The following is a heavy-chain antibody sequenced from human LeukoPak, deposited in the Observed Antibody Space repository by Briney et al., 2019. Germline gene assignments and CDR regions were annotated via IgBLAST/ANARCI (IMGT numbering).Heavy chain of an antibody. V-gene: IGHV4-61*01. Sequence: PSETLSLTCTVSGGSVSSGSYYWSWIRQPPGKGLEWIGYISYSGSTNYNPSLKSRVTISVDTSRNQFSLNLSSVTAADTAVYYCARAPDVYGNYYFDYWGQGTLVTVSS. D-gene: IGHD4-11*01. CDR2: ISYSGST. CDR3: ARAPDVYGNYYFDY. J-gene: IGHJ4*02. CDR1: GGSVSSGSYY.